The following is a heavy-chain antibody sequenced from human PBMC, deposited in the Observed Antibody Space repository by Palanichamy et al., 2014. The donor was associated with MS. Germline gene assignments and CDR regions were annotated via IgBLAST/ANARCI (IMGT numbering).Heavy chain of an antibody. CDR3: ARHYCSGGSCPFTAPEY. CDR2: IYYSGST. J-gene: IGHJ4*02. CDR1: GGSISSGDYY. D-gene: IGHD2-15*01. Sequence: QVQLQESGPGLVKPSQTLSLTCTVSGGSISSGDYYWSWIRQPPGKGLERIGYIYYSGSTSYNPSLKSRTIISLDTSKNQFSLQLSSVTAADTAVYYCARHYCSGGSCPFTAPEYWGQGTLVTVSS. V-gene: IGHV4-30-4*01.